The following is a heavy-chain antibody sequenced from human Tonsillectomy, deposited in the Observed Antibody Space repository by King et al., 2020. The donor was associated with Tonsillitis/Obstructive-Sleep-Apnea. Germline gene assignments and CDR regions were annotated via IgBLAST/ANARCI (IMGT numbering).Heavy chain of an antibody. CDR1: GYTFTSYY. V-gene: IGHV1-46*01. CDR3: ARDGDDYDFWSGDYYYYMDV. D-gene: IGHD3-3*01. J-gene: IGHJ6*03. CDR2: INPSGGST. Sequence: QLQLVQSGAEVKKPGASVEVSCKASGYTFTSYYMHWVRQAPGQGLEWMGIINPSGGSTSYAQKFQGRVTMTRDTSTSTVYMELSSLRSEDTAVYYCARDGDDYDFWSGDYYYYMDVWGKGTTVTVSS.